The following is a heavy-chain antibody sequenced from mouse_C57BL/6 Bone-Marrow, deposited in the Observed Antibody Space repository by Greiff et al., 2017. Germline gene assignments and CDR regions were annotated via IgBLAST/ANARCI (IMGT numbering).Heavy chain of an antibody. CDR2: ISSGGSYT. CDR3: ARQDFSTTLYWYFEV. V-gene: IGHV5-6*01. D-gene: IGHD1-1*01. CDR1: GFTFSSYG. Sequence: EVKLVESGGDLVKPGGSLKLSCAASGFTFSSYGMSWVRQTPDKRLEWVATISSGGSYTYYPDSVKGRITISRDNAKNTLNLQMSSLKSEDTAMYYCARQDFSTTLYWYFEVWGTGTTVTVAS. J-gene: IGHJ1*03.